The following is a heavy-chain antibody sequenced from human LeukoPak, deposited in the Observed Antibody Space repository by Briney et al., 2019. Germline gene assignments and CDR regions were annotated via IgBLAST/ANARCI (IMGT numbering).Heavy chain of an antibody. J-gene: IGHJ4*02. Sequence: SETLSLTCTVSGGSISSYYWSWIRQPPGKGLEWIGYIYYTVSTNYNPSLKSRVTISLDTSKKEFSLKLSSVTAADTAVYYCARDRDGYKFDYWGQGTLVTVSS. D-gene: IGHD5-24*01. CDR2: IYYTVST. CDR3: ARDRDGYKFDY. V-gene: IGHV4-59*01. CDR1: GGSISSYY.